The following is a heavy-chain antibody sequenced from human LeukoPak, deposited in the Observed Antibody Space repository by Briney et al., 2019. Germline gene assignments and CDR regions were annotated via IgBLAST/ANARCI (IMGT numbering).Heavy chain of an antibody. D-gene: IGHD1-26*01. CDR2: INHSGST. CDR1: GGSFSGYY. Sequence: PSETLSLTCAVYGGSFSGYYWSWIRQPPGKGLEWIGEINHSGSTIYNPSLKSRITISVDTSKNQFSLKLSSVTAADTAVYYCARGPATTPETVIPRDDWFDPWGQGTLVTVSS. J-gene: IGHJ5*02. CDR3: ARGPATTPETVIPRDDWFDP. V-gene: IGHV4-34*01.